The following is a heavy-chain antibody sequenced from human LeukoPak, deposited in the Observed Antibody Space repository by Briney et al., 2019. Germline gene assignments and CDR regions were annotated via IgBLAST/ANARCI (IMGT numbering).Heavy chain of an antibody. V-gene: IGHV4-34*01. CDR2: INHSGST. J-gene: IGHJ5*02. CDR1: GGSFSGYY. D-gene: IGHD4-23*01. CDR3: ARDHHGGNSRGGFDP. Sequence: PSETLSLTCAVYGGSFSGYYWSWIRQPPGKGLEWIGEINHSGSTNYNPSLKSRVTISVDTSKNQFSLKLSSVTAADTAVYYCARDHHGGNSRGGFDPWGQGTLVTVSS.